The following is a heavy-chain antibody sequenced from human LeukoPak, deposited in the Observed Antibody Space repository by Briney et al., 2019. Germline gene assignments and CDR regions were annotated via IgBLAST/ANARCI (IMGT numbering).Heavy chain of an antibody. J-gene: IGHJ5*02. Sequence: GGSLRLSCAASGFTFSSYAMSWVRQAPGKGLEWVSAISGSGGSTYYADSVKGRFTISRDNYKNTLYLQMNSLRAEATAEYYCAKDPEIVVVITGWFDPWGQGTLVTVSS. CDR1: GFTFSSYA. V-gene: IGHV3-23*01. CDR3: AKDPEIVVVITGWFDP. CDR2: ISGSGGST. D-gene: IGHD3-22*01.